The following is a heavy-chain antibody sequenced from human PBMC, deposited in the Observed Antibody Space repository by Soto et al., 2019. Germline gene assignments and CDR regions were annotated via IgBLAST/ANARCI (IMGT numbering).Heavy chain of an antibody. V-gene: IGHV3-7*01. CDR3: ARDRGLEYQLLFKDDY. CDR1: GFTFSSYW. D-gene: IGHD2-2*01. CDR2: IKQDGSEK. J-gene: IGHJ4*02. Sequence: EVQLVESGGGLVQPGGSLRLSCAASGFTFSSYWMSWVRQAPGKGLEWVANIKQDGSEKYYVDSVKGRFTISRDNAKNSLYLQMNSLRAEDTAVYYCARDRGLEYQLLFKDDYWGQGTLVTVSS.